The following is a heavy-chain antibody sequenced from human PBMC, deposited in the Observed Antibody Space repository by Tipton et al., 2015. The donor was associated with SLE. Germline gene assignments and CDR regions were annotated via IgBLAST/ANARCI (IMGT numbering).Heavy chain of an antibody. CDR2: IKEDGSDK. J-gene: IGHJ5*02. CDR3: ARDGYSTGEYWFDP. D-gene: IGHD5-12*01. V-gene: IGHV3-7*01. CDR1: GFTFSSYW. Sequence: GSLRLSCAASGFTFSSYWMSWVRQTPGKGLEWVANIKEDGSDKYYLDSVKGRFTISRDNAKNSLWLQMNSLRVEDTAVYYCARDGYSTGEYWFDPWGQGTLVTVSS.